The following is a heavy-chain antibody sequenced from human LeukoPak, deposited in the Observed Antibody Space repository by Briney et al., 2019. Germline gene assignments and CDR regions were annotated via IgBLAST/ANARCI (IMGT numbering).Heavy chain of an antibody. J-gene: IGHJ3*02. Sequence: GGSLRLSCAASGFTFSTFAMTWVRQAQGKGLEWVSVISVSAVTTHYADSVHARFTIPRDISNNPLYLHTHSLRADDTAVYYCSKEWYSSYDGEAFDIWGQGTMVTVSS. CDR1: GFTFSTFA. D-gene: IGHD5-12*01. CDR3: SKEWYSSYDGEAFDI. CDR2: ISVSAVTT. V-gene: IGHV3-23*01.